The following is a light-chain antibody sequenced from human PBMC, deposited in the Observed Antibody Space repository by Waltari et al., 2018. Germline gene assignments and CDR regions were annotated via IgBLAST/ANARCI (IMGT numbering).Light chain of an antibody. CDR3: SSWTDSDALKLL. V-gene: IGLV2-14*03. CDR2: DVT. J-gene: IGLJ2*01. CDR1: SIDSNY. Sequence: QSALTQPASVSGSPGQSITISCTGTSIDSNYVSWYQQHPGKAPQVMIYDVTDRPSGVSNRFSRSKSGNTASLTISGLQAEDEADYYCSSWTDSDALKLLFGGGTKLTVL.